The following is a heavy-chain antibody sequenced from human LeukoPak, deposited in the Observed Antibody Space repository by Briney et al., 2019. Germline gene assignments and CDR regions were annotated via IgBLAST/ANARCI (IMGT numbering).Heavy chain of an antibody. CDR3: AILQRAHYYGMDV. J-gene: IGHJ6*02. CDR1: GYTFTSYG. CDR2: IIPIFGTA. Sequence: SVKVSCKASGYTFTSYGISWVRQAPGQGLEWMGGIIPIFGTANYAQKFQGRVTITADESTSTAYMELSSLRSEDTAVYYCAILQRAHYYGMDVWGQGTTVTVSS. V-gene: IGHV1-69*13.